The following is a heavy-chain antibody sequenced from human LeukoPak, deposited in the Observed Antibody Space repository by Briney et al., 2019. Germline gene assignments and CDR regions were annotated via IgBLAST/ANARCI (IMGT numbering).Heavy chain of an antibody. J-gene: IGHJ4*02. D-gene: IGHD5-18*01. CDR1: GFTVSSNY. CDR2: IYSGGST. V-gene: IGHV3-66*01. Sequence: GGSLRLSCAASGFTVSSNYMSWVRQAPGKGLEWVSVIYSGGSTYYADSVKGRITISRDNSKNTLYLQMNSLRAEDTAVYYCARGKYSYGVLDYWGQGTLVTVSS. CDR3: ARGKYSYGVLDY.